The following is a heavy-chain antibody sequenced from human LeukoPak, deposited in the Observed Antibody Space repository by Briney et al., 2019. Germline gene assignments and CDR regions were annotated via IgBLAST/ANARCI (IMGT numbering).Heavy chain of an antibody. CDR2: INPNSGGT. D-gene: IGHD6-19*01. CDR1: GYTFTGYY. Sequence: ASVKVSCKASGYTFTGYYMHWVRQAPGQGLEWMGWINPNSGGTNYAQKFQGRVTMTRDTSISTAYVELSRLRSDDTAVYYCAREGSIAVAGTDYWGQGTLVTVSS. CDR3: AREGSIAVAGTDY. J-gene: IGHJ4*02. V-gene: IGHV1-2*02.